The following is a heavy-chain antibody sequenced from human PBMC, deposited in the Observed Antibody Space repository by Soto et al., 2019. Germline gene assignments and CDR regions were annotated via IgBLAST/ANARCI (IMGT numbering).Heavy chain of an antibody. Sequence: EVQLVESGGGLVQPGGSLRLSCTGSGFIFGNYWMTWVRQAPGQGLEWVANIRKDESKMSYLDSVRGRFTISRDNAKNSLFLQIHDLRAEDTALYYCTRDISPGTSGWYFDAFDLWGQGTMVTVSS. CDR2: IRKDESKM. V-gene: IGHV3-7*05. CDR3: TRDISPGTSGWYFDAFDL. D-gene: IGHD6-19*01. CDR1: GFIFGNYW. J-gene: IGHJ3*01.